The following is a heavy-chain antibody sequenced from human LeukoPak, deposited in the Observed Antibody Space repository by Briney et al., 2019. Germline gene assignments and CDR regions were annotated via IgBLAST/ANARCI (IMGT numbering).Heavy chain of an antibody. V-gene: IGHV4-4*02. CDR2: IYHSGST. J-gene: IGHJ6*04. D-gene: IGHD3-10*01. CDR1: GGSISSSNW. CDR3: ARDVDGSGSYYNRYGMDV. Sequence: SETLSPTCAVSGGSISSSNWWSWVRQPPGKGLEWIGEIYHSGSTNYNPPLKSRVTISVDKSKNQFSLKLSSVTAADTAVYYCARDVDGSGSYYNRYGMDVWGKGTTVTVSS.